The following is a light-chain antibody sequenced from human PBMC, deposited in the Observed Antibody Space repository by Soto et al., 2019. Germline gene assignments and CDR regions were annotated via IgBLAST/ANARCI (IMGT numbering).Light chain of an antibody. CDR3: QQSFSTPWT. J-gene: IGKJ1*01. V-gene: IGKV1-39*01. CDR1: QSIGSY. Sequence: DIQKTQSPSSLSASVGDRVTITCRASQSIGSYINWYQQKPGKAPKVLIYGASTLQSGVPSRFSGSGSGTDHSLTISSLQLEDFATYYCQQSFSTPWTFGQGPRWIS. CDR2: GAS.